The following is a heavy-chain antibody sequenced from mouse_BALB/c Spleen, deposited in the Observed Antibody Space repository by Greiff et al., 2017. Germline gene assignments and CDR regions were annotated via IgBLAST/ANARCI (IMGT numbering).Heavy chain of an antibody. Sequence: QVQLQQSGAELVRPGSSVKISCKASGYAFSSYWMNWVKQRPGQGLEWIGQIYPGDGDTNYNGKFKGKATLTADKSSSTAYMQLSSLTSEDSAVYFCAREGRYDAMDYWGQGTSVTVSS. CDR3: AREGRYDAMDY. CDR2: IYPGDGDT. V-gene: IGHV1-80*01. D-gene: IGHD3-3*01. CDR1: GYAFSSYW. J-gene: IGHJ4*01.